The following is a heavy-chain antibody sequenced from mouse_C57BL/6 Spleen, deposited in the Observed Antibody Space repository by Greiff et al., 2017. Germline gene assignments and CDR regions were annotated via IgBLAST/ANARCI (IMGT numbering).Heavy chain of an antibody. CDR1: GYTFTSYD. Sequence: QVQLKQSGAELVQPGASVKLSCKASGYTFTSYDINWVKQRPGQGLEWIGWIYPRDGSTKYNEKFKGKATLTVDTSSSTAYMELHSLTSEDSAVYFCARKGYGSSGDYWGQGTTLTVSS. V-gene: IGHV1-85*01. J-gene: IGHJ2*01. D-gene: IGHD1-1*01. CDR2: IYPRDGST. CDR3: ARKGYGSSGDY.